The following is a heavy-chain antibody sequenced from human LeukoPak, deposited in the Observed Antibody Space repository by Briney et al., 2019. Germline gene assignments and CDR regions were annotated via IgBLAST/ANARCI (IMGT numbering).Heavy chain of an antibody. CDR3: ARDLAITVDY. J-gene: IGHJ4*02. D-gene: IGHD3-16*01. CDR2: IYSGGST. Sequence: PGGSLRLSCAASGFTVSSTYMSWVRQAPGEGLKWVSVIYSGGSTYYADSVKGRFTISRDNSKNTLYLQMNSLGAEDTAVYYCARDLAITVDYWGQGTLVTVSS. V-gene: IGHV3-66*01. CDR1: GFTVSSTY.